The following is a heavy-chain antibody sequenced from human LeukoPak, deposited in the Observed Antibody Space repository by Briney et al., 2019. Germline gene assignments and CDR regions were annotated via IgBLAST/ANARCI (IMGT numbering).Heavy chain of an antibody. CDR1: GFTFSDYY. CDR2: ISYDGINK. CDR3: VGSPRSGWYWFDY. D-gene: IGHD6-19*01. V-gene: IGHV3-30*03. J-gene: IGHJ4*02. Sequence: GGSLRLSCAASGFTFSDYYMSWIRQAPGKGLEWVAVISYDGINKYYADSVKGRFTISRDNSKNTLYLQMNSLRAEDTAVYYCVGSPRSGWYWFDYWGQGTLVTVSS.